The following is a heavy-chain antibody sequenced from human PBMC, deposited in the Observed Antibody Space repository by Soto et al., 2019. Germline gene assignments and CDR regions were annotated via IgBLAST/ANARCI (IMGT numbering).Heavy chain of an antibody. CDR2: INHSGST. V-gene: IGHV4-34*01. J-gene: IGHJ4*02. D-gene: IGHD6-6*01. CDR1: GGSFSDYY. Sequence: PSETLSLTCAVYGGSFSDYYWSWIRQPPGKGLEWIGEINHSGSTNYNPSLKSRVTISVDTSKSQFSLKLNSVTAADTAVYYCARTSRFEYWGQGTLVTVLL. CDR3: ARTSRFEY.